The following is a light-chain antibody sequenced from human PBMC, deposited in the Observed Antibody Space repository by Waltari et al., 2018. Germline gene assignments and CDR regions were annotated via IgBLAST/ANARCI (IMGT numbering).Light chain of an antibody. Sequence: DIVMTQSPLSLPVTPGEPASISCRSSQSLLHSSGNTFLDWYVQKPGQAPQLLIYLVSNRASGGPERFSGSGSGTDFTLKISRVESEDVGLYYCMQARQTPWTFGQGTKVEIK. CDR2: LVS. V-gene: IGKV2-28*01. J-gene: IGKJ1*01. CDR1: QSLLHSSGNTF. CDR3: MQARQTPWT.